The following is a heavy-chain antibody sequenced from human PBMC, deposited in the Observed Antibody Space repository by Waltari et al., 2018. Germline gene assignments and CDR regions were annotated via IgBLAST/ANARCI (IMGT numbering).Heavy chain of an antibody. D-gene: IGHD2-15*01. CDR2: MSGGGGST. CDR1: GFTFSSYA. V-gene: IGHV3-23*01. Sequence: EVKLLESGGGLVQPGGSLRLSCAASGFTFSSYAMTWVRQAPGKGLEWVSAMSGGGGSTYYADSGKGRFTMSRDNSKNTLYLQRNSLRAEDTAVYYCAKWRFCTGGSCKTDYGMDVWGQGTTVTVSS. J-gene: IGHJ6*02. CDR3: AKWRFCTGGSCKTDYGMDV.